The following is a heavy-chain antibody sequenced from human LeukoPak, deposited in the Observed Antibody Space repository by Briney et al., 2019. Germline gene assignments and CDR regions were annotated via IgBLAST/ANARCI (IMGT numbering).Heavy chain of an antibody. CDR3: ARTRNYDSSGYGFDY. CDR2: IYYSGST. CDR1: GGSISSYY. Sequence: SETLSLTCTVSGGSISSYYWSWIRQPPGKGLEWIGYIYYSGSTNYNPSLKSRVTISVDTSKNQFSLKLSSVTAADTAVYYCARTRNYDSSGYGFDYWGQGTLVTVSS. D-gene: IGHD3-22*01. V-gene: IGHV4-59*01. J-gene: IGHJ4*02.